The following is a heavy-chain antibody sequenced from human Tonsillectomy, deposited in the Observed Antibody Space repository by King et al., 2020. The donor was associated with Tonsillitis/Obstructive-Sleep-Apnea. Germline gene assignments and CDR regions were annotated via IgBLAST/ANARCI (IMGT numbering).Heavy chain of an antibody. CDR1: GVSISTKNHY. V-gene: IGHV4-39*01. D-gene: IGHD2-21*02. CDR3: TSVTSTGVFDY. Sequence: QLQESGPGLLKPSETLSLTCTVSGVSISTKNHYWGWIRQPPGKGLEWIGTIFYSGTTYFNPSLKSRLSVSADTSKNQLSLRLTSVTATDTAVYYCTSVTSTGVFDYWGQGVLVTVSS. CDR2: IFYSGTT. J-gene: IGHJ4*02.